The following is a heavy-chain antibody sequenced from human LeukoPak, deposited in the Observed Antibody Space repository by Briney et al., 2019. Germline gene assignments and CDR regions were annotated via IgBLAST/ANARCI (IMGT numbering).Heavy chain of an antibody. Sequence: GGSLRLSCAVSGFTLSSYSMKWVRQAPGKGLEWVSSISSSSLYIYYGDSVKGRFTISRDNAKHSVYLQMNRLRAEDTAVYYCAKDPSSSWFGDYFDYWGQGTLVTVSS. CDR1: GFTLSSYS. D-gene: IGHD6-13*01. CDR3: AKDPSSSWFGDYFDY. CDR2: ISSSSLYI. V-gene: IGHV3-21*01. J-gene: IGHJ4*02.